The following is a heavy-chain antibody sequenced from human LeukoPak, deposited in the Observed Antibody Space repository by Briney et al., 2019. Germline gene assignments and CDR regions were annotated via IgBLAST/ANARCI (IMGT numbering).Heavy chain of an antibody. CDR1: GFTFSSYA. D-gene: IGHD3-9*01. CDR2: IYYSGST. J-gene: IGHJ4*02. CDR3: ASRNDILTGYVFDF. Sequence: GSLRLSCAASGFTFSSYAMSWVRQPPGKGLEWIWSIYYSGSTSYNPSFKSRVTISVDTSKNQFSLKLTSVTAADTAVYYCASRNDILTGYVFDFWGQGTLVTVSS. V-gene: IGHV4-39*01.